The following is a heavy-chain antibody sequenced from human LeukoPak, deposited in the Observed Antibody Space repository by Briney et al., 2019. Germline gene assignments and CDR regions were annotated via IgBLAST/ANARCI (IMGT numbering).Heavy chain of an antibody. D-gene: IGHD5-18*01. CDR1: GFTFSSYS. J-gene: IGHJ6*02. Sequence: GGSLRLSCAASGFTFSSYSMNWVRQAPGKGLEWVSSISSSSSYIYYADSVKGRFTISRDNAKNSLYLQMNSLRAEDTAVYYCARISGYSYGYYYGMDVWGQGTTVTVSS. CDR2: ISSSSSYI. V-gene: IGHV3-21*01. CDR3: ARISGYSYGYYYGMDV.